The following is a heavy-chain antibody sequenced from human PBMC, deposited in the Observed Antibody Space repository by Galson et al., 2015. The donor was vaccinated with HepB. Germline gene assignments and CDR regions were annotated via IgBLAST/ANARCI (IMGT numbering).Heavy chain of an antibody. CDR1: GFTFSDYY. D-gene: IGHD4-17*01. CDR3: ARDKDGDPGSFDS. CDR2: ISATGTYT. Sequence: SLRLSCAASGFTFSDYYMSWIRQAPGRGLEWVSSISATGTYTNYADSVKGRFTISRDNAGNSLFLQMNSLRAEDTALYYCARDKDGDPGSFDSWGQGILVTVSS. J-gene: IGHJ4*02. V-gene: IGHV3-11*06.